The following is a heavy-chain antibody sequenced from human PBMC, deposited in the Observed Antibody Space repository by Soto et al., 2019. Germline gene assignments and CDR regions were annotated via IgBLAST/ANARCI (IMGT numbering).Heavy chain of an antibody. V-gene: IGHV3-21*02. D-gene: IGHD5-12*01. CDR3: ARPRGPRGYDLIDY. CDR2: INPISDSV. J-gene: IGHJ4*02. Sequence: VQVVESGGGLVKPGGSLRLACAASGFPFNDYSWNWVRQAPGKGLEWVASINPISDSVYYADSVKGRFTISRDKAKNTLYLQMNSLRAEDTAVYYCARPRGPRGYDLIDYWGQGTLVTVSS. CDR1: GFPFNDYS.